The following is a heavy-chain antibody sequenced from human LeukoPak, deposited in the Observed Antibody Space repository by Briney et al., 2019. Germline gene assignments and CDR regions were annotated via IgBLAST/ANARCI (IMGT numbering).Heavy chain of an antibody. J-gene: IGHJ4*02. CDR2: INPNSGGT. CDR1: GYTFTGYY. CDR3: ARDLGITMVRYLDY. Sequence: ASVKVSCKASGYTFTGYYMHWVRQAPGQGLEWMGWINPNSGGTNYAQKFQGRATMTRDTSISTAYMELSRLRSDDTAVYYCARDLGITMVRYLDYWGQGTLVTVSS. V-gene: IGHV1-2*02. D-gene: IGHD3-10*01.